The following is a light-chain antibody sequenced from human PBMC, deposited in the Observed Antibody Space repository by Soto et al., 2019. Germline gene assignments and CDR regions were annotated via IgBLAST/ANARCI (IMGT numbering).Light chain of an antibody. Sequence: EIVMTQSPATLSVSPGERATLSCRASQSVSSNLAWYQQKPGQAPRLLIYGASTRATGIPARFSGSGSGTEFTLTISSLQSKDFAVYCCQQYNNWPPWTFGQGTKVDIK. V-gene: IGKV3-15*01. CDR3: QQYNNWPPWT. J-gene: IGKJ1*01. CDR1: QSVSSN. CDR2: GAS.